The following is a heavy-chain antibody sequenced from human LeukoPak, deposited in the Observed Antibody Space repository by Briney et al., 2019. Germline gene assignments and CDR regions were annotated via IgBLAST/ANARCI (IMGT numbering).Heavy chain of an antibody. V-gene: IGHV1-18*01. J-gene: IGHJ4*02. CDR1: GYTFTSYG. D-gene: IGHD6-19*01. Sequence: ASVKVSCKASGYTFTSYGISWVRQAPGQGLEWMGWISAYNGNTNYAHKLQGRVTMTTVTSTSTAYMELRSLRSDDTAVYYCARRDTTGWFHHFDYWGQGTLVTVSS. CDR3: ARRDTTGWFHHFDY. CDR2: ISAYNGNT.